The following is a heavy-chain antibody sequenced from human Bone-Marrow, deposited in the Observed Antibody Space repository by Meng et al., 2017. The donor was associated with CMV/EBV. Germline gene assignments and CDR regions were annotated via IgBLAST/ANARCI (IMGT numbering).Heavy chain of an antibody. J-gene: IGHJ4*02. CDR2: INHSGST. Sequence: SQTLSLTCAVYGGSFSGYHWNWIRQPPGKGLEWIGEINHSGSTNYNPSLKSRVTISVDTSKNQFSLKLSSVTAADTAVYYCARGGTKWEPSPFDYWGQGTLVTVSS. D-gene: IGHD1-26*01. V-gene: IGHV4-34*01. CDR1: GGSFSGYH. CDR3: ARGGTKWEPSPFDY.